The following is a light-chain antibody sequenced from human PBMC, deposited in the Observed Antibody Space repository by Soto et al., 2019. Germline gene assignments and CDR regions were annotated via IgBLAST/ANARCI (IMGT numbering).Light chain of an antibody. Sequence: QSVLTQSPSASASLGASVKLTCTLSRGHRSYAIAWHQQQPEKGPRYLMKVNSDGSHSKGDGIPDRFSGSSSGAERYLTISSLQSEDEADYYCQTWGTGIHVVFGGGTKLAVL. CDR3: QTWGTGIHVV. V-gene: IGLV4-69*01. CDR1: RGHRSYA. CDR2: VNSDGSH. J-gene: IGLJ2*01.